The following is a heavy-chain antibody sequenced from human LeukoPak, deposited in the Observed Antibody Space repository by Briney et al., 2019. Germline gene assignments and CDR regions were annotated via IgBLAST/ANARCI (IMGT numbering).Heavy chain of an antibody. CDR2: IYHSGHT. J-gene: IGHJ4*02. CDR3: ARASSGYYHDY. V-gene: IGHV4-4*02. Sequence: SGTLSLTCAVSGGSINSSNWWSWVRQPPGKGLGCIGEIYHSGHTNYNPSLESRITISVDKSKNHFSLKLTSVTAADTAVYYCARASSGYYHDYWGQGTLVTVSS. CDR1: GGSINSSNW. D-gene: IGHD3-22*01.